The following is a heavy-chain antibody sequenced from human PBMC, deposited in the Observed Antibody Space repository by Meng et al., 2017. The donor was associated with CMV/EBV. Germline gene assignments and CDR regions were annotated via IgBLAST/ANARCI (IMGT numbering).Heavy chain of an antibody. CDR2: IRYDGSNK. CDR1: GFTFSSYG. D-gene: IGHD4-23*01. J-gene: IGHJ4*02. Sequence: GESLKISCAASGFTFSSYGMHWVRQAPGKGLEWVAFIRYDGSNKYYADSVTGRFTISRDNSKNTLYLQMNSLRAEDTAVYYCAKAVASYWGQGTLVTVSS. V-gene: IGHV3-30*02. CDR3: AKAVASY.